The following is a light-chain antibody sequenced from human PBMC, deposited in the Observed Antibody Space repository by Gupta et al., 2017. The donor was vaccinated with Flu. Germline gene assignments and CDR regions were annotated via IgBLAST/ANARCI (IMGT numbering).Light chain of an antibody. CDR2: KAS. J-gene: IGKJ2*01. CDR3: QEYNTYSFT. CDR1: QSINNR. Sequence: PSSLSASVGGRVTITCRASQSINNRLAWFQQKPGKAPKLLIYKASTLESGVPSRFSGSGSGTEFTLTISSLQPDDFATYYCQEYNTYSFTFGPGTKLEIE. V-gene: IGKV1-5*03.